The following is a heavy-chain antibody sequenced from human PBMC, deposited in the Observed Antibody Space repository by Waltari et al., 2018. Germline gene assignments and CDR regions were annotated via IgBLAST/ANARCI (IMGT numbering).Heavy chain of an antibody. CDR3: ARGRGIVVVPAQLLTGGFDP. D-gene: IGHD2-2*01. CDR1: GYTFTSYD. V-gene: IGHV1-8*01. CDR2: MNPNSGNT. Sequence: QVQLVQSGAEVKKPGASVKVSCKASGYTFTSYDLNWVRQATGQGLEWMGWMNPNSGNTGYAQKFQGRVTMTRNTSISTAYMELSSLRSEDTAVYYCARGRGIVVVPAQLLTGGFDPWGQGTLVTVSS. J-gene: IGHJ5*02.